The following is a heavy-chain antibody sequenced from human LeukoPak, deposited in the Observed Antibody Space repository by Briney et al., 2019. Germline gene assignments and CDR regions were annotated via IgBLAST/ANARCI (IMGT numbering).Heavy chain of an antibody. Sequence: AASVKVSCKASGGTFSSYAISWVRQAPGQGLEWMGGIIPIFGTANYAQKFQGRVTITADESTGTAYMELSSLRSEDTAVYYCAREMSEPSYNWFDPWGQGTLVTVSS. CDR1: GGTFSSYA. V-gene: IGHV1-69*01. CDR2: IIPIFGTA. D-gene: IGHD3-10*01. CDR3: AREMSEPSYNWFDP. J-gene: IGHJ5*02.